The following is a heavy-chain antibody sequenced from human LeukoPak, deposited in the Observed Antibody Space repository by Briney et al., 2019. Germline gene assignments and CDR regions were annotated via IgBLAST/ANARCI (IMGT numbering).Heavy chain of an antibody. CDR2: ISSSGSTI. V-gene: IGHV3-11*04. CDR1: GFTFSDYY. Sequence: GGSLRLSCAASGFTFSDYYMSWIRQAPGKGLEWVSYISSSGSTIYYAGSVKGRFTISRDNAKNSLYLQMNSLRAEDTAVYYCARVRGSSWYYFDYWGQGTLVTVSS. J-gene: IGHJ4*02. D-gene: IGHD6-13*01. CDR3: ARVRGSSWYYFDY.